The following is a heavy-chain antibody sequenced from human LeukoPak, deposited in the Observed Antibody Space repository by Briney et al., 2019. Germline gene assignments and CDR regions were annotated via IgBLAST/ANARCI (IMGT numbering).Heavy chain of an antibody. V-gene: IGHV4-59*12. CDR1: GGSISSYY. D-gene: IGHD3-10*01. J-gene: IGHJ3*02. CDR2: IYYSGST. CDR3: ARGIVRGVSAPDI. Sequence: SETLSLTCTVSGGSISSYYWSWIRQPPGKGLEWIGYIYYSGSTNYNPSLKSRVTISVDTSKNQFSLKLRSVTAADTAIYYCARGIVRGVSAPDIWGQGTMVTVSS.